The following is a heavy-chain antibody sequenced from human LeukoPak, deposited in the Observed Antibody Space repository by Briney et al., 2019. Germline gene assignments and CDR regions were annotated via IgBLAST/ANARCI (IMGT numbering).Heavy chain of an antibody. J-gene: IGHJ4*02. V-gene: IGHV3-23*01. CDR3: AAQYSGSYSY. CDR1: GLTFSSYA. Sequence: GGSLRLSCAGSGLTFSSYAMTWVRQAPGKGLEWVAGISAIGVAKYYADSVKGRFTISRDNSKNTLYLLMNSLRAEDTAVYYCAAQYSGSYSYWGQGTLVTVSS. CDR2: ISAIGVAK. D-gene: IGHD1-26*01.